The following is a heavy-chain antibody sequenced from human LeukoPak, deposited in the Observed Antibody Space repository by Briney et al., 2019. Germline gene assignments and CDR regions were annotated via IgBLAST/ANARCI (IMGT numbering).Heavy chain of an antibody. J-gene: IGHJ2*01. CDR3: ASTTLGYDSSGYYHNYWYFDL. V-gene: IGHV3-66*01. CDR2: IYSGGST. CDR1: GFSVSDSY. Sequence: GGSLRLSCAASGFSVSDSYMSWVRQAPGKGLEWVSVIYSGGSTYYADSVKGRFTISRDNSKNTLYLQMNSLRAEDTAVYYCASTTLGYDSSGYYHNYWYFDLWGRGTLVTVSS. D-gene: IGHD3-22*01.